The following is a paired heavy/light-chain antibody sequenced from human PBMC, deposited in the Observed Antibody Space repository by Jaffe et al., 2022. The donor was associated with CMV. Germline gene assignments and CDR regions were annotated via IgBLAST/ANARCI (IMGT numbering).Heavy chain of an antibody. CDR1: GYTFTGYY. Sequence: QVQLVQSGAEVKKPGASVKVSCKASGYTFTGYYMHWVRQAPGQGLEWMGWINPNSGGTNYAQKFQGWVTMTRDTSISTAYMELSRLRSDDTAVYYCARLYYYDSSGSESGAFDIWGQGTMVTVSS. CDR2: INPNSGGT. V-gene: IGHV1-2*04. CDR3: ARLYYYDSSGSESGAFDI. D-gene: IGHD3-22*01. J-gene: IGHJ3*02.
Light chain of an antibody. J-gene: IGLJ2*01. CDR1: SSDVGSYNL. Sequence: QSALTQPASVSGSPGQSITISCTGTSSDVGSYNLVSWYQQHPGKAPKLMIYEVSKRPSGVSNRFSGSKSGNTASLTISGLQAEDEADYYCCSYAGSREVFGGGTKLTVL. V-gene: IGLV2-23*02. CDR3: CSYAGSREV. CDR2: EVS.